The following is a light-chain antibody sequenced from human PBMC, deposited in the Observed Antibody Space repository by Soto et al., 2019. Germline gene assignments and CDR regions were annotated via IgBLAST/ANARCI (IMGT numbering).Light chain of an antibody. CDR1: QSVSSN. Sequence: QSPGTVSLYKGESATLSCRASQSVSSNLAWHQQRPGQAPRLLIYGASTRATGVPARFSGGGSGTEFTLTITSLQSEDFALYWCQQYNNWPLTFGPGTRLAIK. J-gene: IGKJ5*01. V-gene: IGKV3D-15*01. CDR3: QQYNNWPLT. CDR2: GAS.